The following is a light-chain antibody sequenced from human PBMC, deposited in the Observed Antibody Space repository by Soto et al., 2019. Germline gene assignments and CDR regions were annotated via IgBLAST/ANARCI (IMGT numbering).Light chain of an antibody. V-gene: IGLV2-14*01. J-gene: IGLJ3*02. CDR3: FSYRTSITLGL. CDR1: SSDVGGYNY. Sequence: QSALTQPASVSGSPGQSTTISCTGTSSDVGGYNYVSWYQQHPGKAPKLIIYDVSGRPSGVSDRFSGSKSGNTASLTISGLQAEDEADYYYFSYRTSITLGLFGGGTKLTVL. CDR2: DVS.